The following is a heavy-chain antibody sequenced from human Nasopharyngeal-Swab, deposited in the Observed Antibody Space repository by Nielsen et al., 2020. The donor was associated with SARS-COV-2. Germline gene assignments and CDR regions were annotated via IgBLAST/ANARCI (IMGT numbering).Heavy chain of an antibody. CDR2: VWYDGSNT. CDR3: ARDQDNALYD. D-gene: IGHD2-15*01. CDR1: GFTFSSYG. Sequence: GESLKISCTASGFTFSSYGMHWVRQAPGKGLEWVAVVWYDGSNTYYGDSVKGRFTISRDNSKNTVFLQMNSLRAEDTAVYYCARDQDNALYDWGQGTLVTVSS. J-gene: IGHJ4*02. V-gene: IGHV3-33*01.